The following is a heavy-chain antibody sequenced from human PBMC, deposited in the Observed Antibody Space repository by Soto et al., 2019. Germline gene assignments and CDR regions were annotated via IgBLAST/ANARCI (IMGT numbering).Heavy chain of an antibody. J-gene: IGHJ4*02. CDR3: AKEGRLRSPAGDYFDS. D-gene: IGHD3-10*01. CDR2: VGRFGNT. CDR1: GFTFRSFT. V-gene: IGHV3-23*01. Sequence: GGSLRLSCAASGFTFRSFTMNWVRQAPGKGLEWVAAVGRFGNTYYRDSVRGCFTISRDDSRNTVYLQMNRLRVEDTAVYFCAKEGRLRSPAGDYFDSWAQGSLVTVSS.